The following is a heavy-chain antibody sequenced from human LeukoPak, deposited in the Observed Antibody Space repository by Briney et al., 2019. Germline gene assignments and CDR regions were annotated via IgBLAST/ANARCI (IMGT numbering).Heavy chain of an antibody. D-gene: IGHD6-13*01. V-gene: IGHV4-34*01. Sequence: SETLSLTCAVSGGSFSGYYWSWIRQPPGKGLEWIGEINHSGSTNYNPSLKSRVTISVDTSKNQVSLKLSSVPAADTAVCYCARVGERRGASSSWYSPWGQGTLVTVSS. CDR2: INHSGST. CDR1: GGSFSGYY. J-gene: IGHJ5*02. CDR3: ARVGERRGASSSWYSP.